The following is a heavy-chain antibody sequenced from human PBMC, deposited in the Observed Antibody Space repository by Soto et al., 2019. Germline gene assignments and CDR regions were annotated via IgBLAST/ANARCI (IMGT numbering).Heavy chain of an antibody. CDR1: GYTFSGYY. CDR3: ARVRQSGLNYYYGMDV. CDR2: INPKSEGT. J-gene: IGHJ6*02. Sequence: ASVKVSCKASGYTFSGYYIQWARQAPGQGLEWMGWINPKSEGTSFAQKFQGRLTMTSDTSINSAYMELSRLRSDDTAVYYCARVRQSGLNYYYGMDVWGQGTTVTVSS. V-gene: IGHV1-2*02. D-gene: IGHD2-21*01.